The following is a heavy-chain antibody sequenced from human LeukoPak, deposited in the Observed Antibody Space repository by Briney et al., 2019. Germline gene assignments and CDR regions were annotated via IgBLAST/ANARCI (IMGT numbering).Heavy chain of an antibody. CDR3: ARTPSTWFGEAKGWFDP. V-gene: IGHV3-64*01. Sequence: GGSLRLSCAASGFTFSTYGMHWVRQAPGKGLEYVSAISSNGGSTYYANSVKGRFTISRDNSKNTLYLQMGSLRAEDMAVYYCARTPSTWFGEAKGWFDPWGQGTLVTVSS. CDR1: GFTFSTYG. D-gene: IGHD3-10*01. J-gene: IGHJ5*02. CDR2: ISSNGGST.